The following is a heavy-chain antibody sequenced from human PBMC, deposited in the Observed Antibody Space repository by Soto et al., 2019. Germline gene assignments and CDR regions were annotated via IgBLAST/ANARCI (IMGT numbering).Heavy chain of an antibody. D-gene: IGHD2-8*01. CDR3: AKTRLRCLPYYCGVFWVDP. CDR1: GITFNTYG. J-gene: IGHJ5*02. V-gene: IGHV3-30*18. Sequence: GGSLRLSCAASGITFNTYGMHWVRQAPGKGLEWVAVISYDGSEKYYVDSVKGRFTISRDNSKNTLYLQMNSLRVEVTAVYYCAKTRLRCLPYYCGVFWVDPWGQGNLVTGSA. CDR2: ISYDGSEK.